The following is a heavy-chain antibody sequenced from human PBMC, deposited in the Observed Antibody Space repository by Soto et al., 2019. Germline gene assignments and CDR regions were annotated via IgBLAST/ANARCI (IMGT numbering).Heavy chain of an antibody. CDR1: GDSFTSYW. D-gene: IGHD6-13*01. J-gene: IGHJ6*03. V-gene: IGHV5-51*01. CDR2: IYPGDSDT. CDR3: ASAAAAGRYYYYMDV. Sequence: KISCKGSGDSFTSYWIGWVRQMPGKGLEWMGIIYPGDSDTRYSPSFQGQVTISADKSISTAYLQWSSLKASDTAMYYCASAAAAGRYYYYMDVWGKGTTVTVSS.